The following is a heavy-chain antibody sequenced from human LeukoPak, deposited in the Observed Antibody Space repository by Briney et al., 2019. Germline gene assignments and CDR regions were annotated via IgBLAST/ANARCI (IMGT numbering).Heavy chain of an antibody. CDR2: ISYDGSNK. Sequence: GGSLRLSCAASGFTFSSYGMHWVRQAPGKGLEWVAVISYDGSNKYYADSVKGRFTISRDNSKNTLYLQMNSLRAEDTAVYYCAKHLYDYWGQGTLVTVSS. CDR1: GFTFSSYG. V-gene: IGHV3-30*18. CDR3: AKHLYDY. J-gene: IGHJ4*02.